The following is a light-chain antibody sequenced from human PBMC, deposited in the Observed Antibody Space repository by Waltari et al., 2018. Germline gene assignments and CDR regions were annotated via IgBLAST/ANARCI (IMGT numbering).Light chain of an antibody. CDR2: RAS. CDR1: QSVGSSS. V-gene: IGKV3-20*01. J-gene: IGKJ1*01. CDR3: QQHGTLPAT. Sequence: EIVLPQSHCTASLSPVERFSLSCRASQSVGSSSLDWYQQKPGQCPRLVIYRASRRATGIPDRFSCSGSGTDFSLTISRREPEDFAVYYCQQHGTLPATFGQGTKVEIK.